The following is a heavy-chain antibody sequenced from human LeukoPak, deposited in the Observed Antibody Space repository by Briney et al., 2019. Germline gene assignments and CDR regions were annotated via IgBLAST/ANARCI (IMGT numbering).Heavy chain of an antibody. CDR2: ISYDGSNK. D-gene: IGHD6-13*01. Sequence: GGSLRLSCAASGFTFSSYGMHWVRQAPGKGLEWVAVISYDGSNKYYADSVKGRFTISRDNSKNTLYLQMNSLRAEDTAVYYCAKDGGIAAAGAPYGMDVWGQGTTVTVSS. V-gene: IGHV3-30*18. J-gene: IGHJ6*02. CDR3: AKDGGIAAAGAPYGMDV. CDR1: GFTFSSYG.